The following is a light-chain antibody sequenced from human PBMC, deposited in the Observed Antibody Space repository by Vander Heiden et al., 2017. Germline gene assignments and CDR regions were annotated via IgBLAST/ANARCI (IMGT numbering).Light chain of an antibody. Sequence: DIVMTQSTGTLSLSPGERATLSCRASQSVSSNFASYHQKPGQPPRRLIYGASTRGTGIPARFSGSGSSTKVTLTISSRQSEDFAVYYCQQHYNWPPWTFGQGTKVEIK. J-gene: IGKJ1*01. V-gene: IGKV3-15*01. CDR1: QSVSSN. CDR2: GAS. CDR3: QQHYNWPPWT.